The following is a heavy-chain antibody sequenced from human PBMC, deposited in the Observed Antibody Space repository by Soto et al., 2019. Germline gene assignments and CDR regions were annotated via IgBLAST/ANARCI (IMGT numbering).Heavy chain of an antibody. CDR2: IYPGDSDA. V-gene: IGHV5-51*01. CDR1: GYSFTSYW. Sequence: GESLKISCKGSGYSFTSYWIGWVRQMPGKGLEWMGIIYPGDSDARYSPSFQGQVTISADKSISTAYLPWSSLNASDTAMYYCARHYRSGYSGFRRDWFDPWGQGTLVTVSS. J-gene: IGHJ5*02. CDR3: ARHYRSGYSGFRRDWFDP. D-gene: IGHD5-12*01.